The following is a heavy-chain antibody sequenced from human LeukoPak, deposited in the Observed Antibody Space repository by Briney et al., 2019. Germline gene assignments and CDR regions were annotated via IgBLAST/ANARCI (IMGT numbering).Heavy chain of an antibody. CDR1: GGSISRNY. CDR3: ARGSTSIF. Sequence: PSETLSLTCTVSGGSISRNYWNWIRQPPGKGLEWIGNIYYSETTNYNPSLKSRVSISVDTSKNLLSQKLSSVTAANTAVYYCARGSTSIFWGRGTLVTVSA. CDR2: IYYSETT. V-gene: IGHV4-59*01. J-gene: IGHJ2*01. D-gene: IGHD2/OR15-2a*01.